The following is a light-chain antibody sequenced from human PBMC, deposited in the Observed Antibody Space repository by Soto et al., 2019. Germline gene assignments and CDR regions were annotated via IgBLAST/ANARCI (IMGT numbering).Light chain of an antibody. CDR2: GAS. CDR1: QSDSSN. CDR3: QQYNNWPLT. V-gene: IGKV3-15*01. J-gene: IGKJ4*01. Sequence: EIVMTQSPATLSVSPGERATLSCRASQSDSSNLAWYQHKPGQAPRLLIYGASTRATGIPARFSGSGSGTEFNLTNSSLQSEDFAVYYCQQYNNWPLTFGGGTKVEIK.